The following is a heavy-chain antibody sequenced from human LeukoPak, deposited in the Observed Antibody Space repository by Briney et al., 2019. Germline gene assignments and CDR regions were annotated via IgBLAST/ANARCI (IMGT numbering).Heavy chain of an antibody. D-gene: IGHD6-13*01. V-gene: IGHV3-11*03. CDR1: GIPFSDYY. Sequence: GGSLRLSCVVSGIPFSDYYMNWIRQALGKGLEWISYISTSGSYTDYAHSVKGRFTISRDDAKSALYLQMDSLRLEDTAVYYCAAGTAADFWGQGTLVTVSS. CDR3: AAGTAADF. CDR2: ISTSGSYT. J-gene: IGHJ4*02.